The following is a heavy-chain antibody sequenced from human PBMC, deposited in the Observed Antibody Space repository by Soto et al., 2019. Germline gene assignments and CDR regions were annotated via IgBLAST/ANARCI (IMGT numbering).Heavy chain of an antibody. J-gene: IGHJ6*02. D-gene: IGHD4-17*01. CDR2: ISAYNGNT. Sequence: QVQLVQSGAEMKKPGASVKVSCKASGYTFTSYGISWVRQAPGQGLEWMGWISAYNGNTNYAQKLQGRVTMTTDTSTSTAYMELRSLRSDDTAVYYCARDRRAAYGDYSYYYYGMDVWGQGTTVTVSS. CDR3: ARDRRAAYGDYSYYYYGMDV. V-gene: IGHV1-18*01. CDR1: GYTFTSYG.